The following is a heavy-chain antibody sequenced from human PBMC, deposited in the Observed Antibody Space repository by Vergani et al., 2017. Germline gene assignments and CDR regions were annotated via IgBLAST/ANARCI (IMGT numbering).Heavy chain of an antibody. J-gene: IGHJ6*02. CDR3: ASLRSYVSIGYRRGMDV. Sequence: VQLVESGGGVVQPGRSLRLSCAASGFTFSSYGMHWVRQAPGKGLEWVSYISSSSSTIYYADSVKGRFTISRDNAKNSLYLQMNSLRDEDTAVYYCASLRSYVSIGYRRGMDVWGQGTTVTVSS. V-gene: IGHV3-48*02. CDR2: ISSSSSTI. D-gene: IGHD3-22*01. CDR1: GFTFSSYG.